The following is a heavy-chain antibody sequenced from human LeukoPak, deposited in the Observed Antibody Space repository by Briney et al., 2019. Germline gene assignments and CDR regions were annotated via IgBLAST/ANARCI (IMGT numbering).Heavy chain of an antibody. D-gene: IGHD6-19*01. J-gene: IGHJ6*02. CDR1: GGSISSYY. CDR2: IYYSGST. Sequence: SETLSLTCTVSGGSISSYYWGWIRQPPGKGLEWIGSIYYSGSTYYNPSLKSRVTISVDTSKNQFSLRLSSVTAADTAVYYCARESSGWYNGMDVWGQGTTVTVSS. V-gene: IGHV4-39*07. CDR3: ARESSGWYNGMDV.